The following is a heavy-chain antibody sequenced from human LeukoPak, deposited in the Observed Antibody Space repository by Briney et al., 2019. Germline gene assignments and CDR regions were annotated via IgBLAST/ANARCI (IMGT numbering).Heavy chain of an antibody. CDR1: GGTFSSYA. V-gene: IGHV1-69*06. CDR3: AREEGSSALIDY. Sequence: ASVKVSCKASGGTFSSYAIGWVRQAPGQGLEWMGRIIPIFGTANYAQKFQGRVTITADKSTSTAYMELSSLRSEDTAVYYCAREEGSSALIDYWGQGTLVTVSS. J-gene: IGHJ4*02. D-gene: IGHD6-6*01. CDR2: IIPIFGTA.